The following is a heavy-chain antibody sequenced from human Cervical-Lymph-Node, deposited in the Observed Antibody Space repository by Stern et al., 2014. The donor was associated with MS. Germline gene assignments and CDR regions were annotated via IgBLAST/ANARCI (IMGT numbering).Heavy chain of an antibody. J-gene: IGHJ3*01. D-gene: IGHD3-9*01. CDR2: ILHDGNNK. V-gene: IGHV3-33*01. CDR3: ARDDSSGFSFDV. CDR1: GFAFSNYG. Sequence: VQLVQSGGGVVQPAGSLRLACAASGFAFSNYGMPWVRQAPGQGLEWVAVILHDGNNKYYAASVNGRFTISTDNSKNTLYLQMSSLTAEDTAAYYCARDDSSGFSFDVWGQGTTVTVSS.